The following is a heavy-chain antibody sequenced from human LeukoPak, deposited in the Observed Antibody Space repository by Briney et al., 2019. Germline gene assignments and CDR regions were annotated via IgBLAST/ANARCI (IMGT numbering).Heavy chain of an antibody. V-gene: IGHV3-23*01. J-gene: IGHJ4*02. CDR3: AAPGVPAATYYFDY. CDR1: GFTFSSHA. D-gene: IGHD2-2*01. Sequence: PGGSLRLSCAASGFTFSSHAMNWVRQAPGKGLEWVSGISGSGGTTSYADSVKGRFTISRDNSKNTVYLQMNSLRAEDTAVYYCAAPGVPAATYYFDYWGQGTLVTVSS. CDR2: ISGSGGTT.